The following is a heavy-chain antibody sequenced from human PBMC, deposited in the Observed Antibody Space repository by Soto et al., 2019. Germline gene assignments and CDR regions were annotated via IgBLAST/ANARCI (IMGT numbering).Heavy chain of an antibody. CDR2: ISTYNGNT. Sequence: QVPLVQSGAEVKKPGASVQVSCRASGYTFTSFGISWVRQAPGQGLEWMGWISTYNGNTNYAQKVQGRVTMTTDTSTRTAHMGLGSLRSDDTAVNYCARLEYYSGGSCYDYYNSYMDVWGKATTVTVSS. D-gene: IGHD2-15*01. J-gene: IGHJ6*03. CDR1: GYTFTSFG. V-gene: IGHV1-18*01. CDR3: ARLEYYSGGSCYDYYNSYMDV.